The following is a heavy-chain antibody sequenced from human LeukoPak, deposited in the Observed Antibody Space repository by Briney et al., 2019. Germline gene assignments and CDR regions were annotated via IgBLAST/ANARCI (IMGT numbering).Heavy chain of an antibody. Sequence: QPGGSPRLSCAASGFTFSSYWMSWVRQAPGKGLEWVANIKQDGSGKYYVDSVKGRFTISRDNAKNSLYLQMNSLRAEDTAVYYCARDLISPTVTTGYYFDYWGQGTLVTVSS. CDR2: IKQDGSGK. CDR1: GFTFSSYW. D-gene: IGHD4-17*01. V-gene: IGHV3-7*01. CDR3: ARDLISPTVTTGYYFDY. J-gene: IGHJ4*02.